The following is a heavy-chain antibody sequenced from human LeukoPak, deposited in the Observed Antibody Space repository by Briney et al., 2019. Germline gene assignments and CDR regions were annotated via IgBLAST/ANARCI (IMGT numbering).Heavy chain of an antibody. J-gene: IGHJ1*01. Sequence: PSETLPLTCTVSGGSISSHYWSWIRQPPGKGLEWIGYIYYSGSTNYNPSLKSRVTISVDTSKNQFPLKLSSVTAADTAVYYCASSVTLGYSYGPEYFQHWGQGTLVTVSS. CDR1: GGSISSHY. D-gene: IGHD5-18*01. CDR3: ASSVTLGYSYGPEYFQH. V-gene: IGHV4-59*11. CDR2: IYYSGST.